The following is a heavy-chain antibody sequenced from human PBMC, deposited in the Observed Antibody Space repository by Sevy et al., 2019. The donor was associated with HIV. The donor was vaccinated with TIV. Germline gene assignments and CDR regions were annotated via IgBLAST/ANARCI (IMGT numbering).Heavy chain of an antibody. CDR3: ARGRTRIAVTGTTGY. D-gene: IGHD6-19*01. Sequence: GGSLRLSCAASGFTFSSYAMHWVRQAPGKGLEWVAVISYDGSNKYYADSVKGRFTISRDNSKNTLYLQMNSLRAEDTAVYYCARGRTRIAVTGTTGYWGQGALVTVSS. J-gene: IGHJ4*02. CDR1: GFTFSSYA. V-gene: IGHV3-30*04. CDR2: ISYDGSNK.